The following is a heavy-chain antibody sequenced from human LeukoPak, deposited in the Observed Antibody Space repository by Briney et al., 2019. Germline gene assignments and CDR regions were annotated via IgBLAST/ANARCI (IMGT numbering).Heavy chain of an antibody. J-gene: IGHJ4*02. D-gene: IGHD1-26*01. CDR1: GFALRSYW. Sequence: GGSLRLSCVAPGFALRSYWMSWLRQAPGKGLEWVANIKQDGGEKYYVDSVKGRFTISRDNAKNSLFLQMNSLRVEDTAVYYCARLGGSYYTYWGQGTLVTVSS. CDR2: IKQDGGEK. V-gene: IGHV3-7*01. CDR3: ARLGGSYYTY.